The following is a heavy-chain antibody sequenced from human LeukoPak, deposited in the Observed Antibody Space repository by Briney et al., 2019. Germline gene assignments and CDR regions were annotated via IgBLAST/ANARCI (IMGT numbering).Heavy chain of an antibody. CDR3: ASPSDCSGGSCYSGGPQFDY. V-gene: IGHV1-18*01. D-gene: IGHD2-15*01. CDR2: ISAYNGNT. CDR1: GYTFTSYG. Sequence: ASVKVSCKASGYTFTSYGISWVRQAPGQGLEWMGWISAYNGNTNYAQKLQGRVTMTTDTSTSTAYMELRSLRSEDTAVYYCASPSDCSGGSCYSGGPQFDYWGQGTLVTVSS. J-gene: IGHJ4*02.